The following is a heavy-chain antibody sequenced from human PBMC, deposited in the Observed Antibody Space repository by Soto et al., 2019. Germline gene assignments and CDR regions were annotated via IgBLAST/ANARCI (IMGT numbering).Heavy chain of an antibody. CDR3: AKDHRDGYTYAY. J-gene: IGHJ4*02. V-gene: IGHV3-23*01. Sequence: EVQLLESGGGLVQPGGSLRLSCAASGFTFSSYAMSWVRQAPGKGLEWVSAISGSGGSTYYADSVKGRFTISRDNANNTLYLQMNSLRAEDTAVYYCAKDHRDGYTYAYWGQGTLVTVSS. CDR1: GFTFSSYA. CDR2: ISGSGGST. D-gene: IGHD5-12*01.